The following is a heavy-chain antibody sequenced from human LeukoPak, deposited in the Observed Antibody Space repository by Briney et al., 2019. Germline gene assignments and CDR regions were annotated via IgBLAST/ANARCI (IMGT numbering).Heavy chain of an antibody. V-gene: IGHV3-23*01. Sequence: GSLRLSCAASGFTFSSYSMSWVRQAPGKGLEWVSAISGSGGSTYYADSVKGRFTISRDNSKNTLYLQMNSLRAEDTAVYYCAKATYSLWFGSLFDYWGQGTLVTVSS. CDR2: ISGSGGST. J-gene: IGHJ4*02. CDR3: AKATYSLWFGSLFDY. CDR1: GFTFSSYS. D-gene: IGHD3-10*01.